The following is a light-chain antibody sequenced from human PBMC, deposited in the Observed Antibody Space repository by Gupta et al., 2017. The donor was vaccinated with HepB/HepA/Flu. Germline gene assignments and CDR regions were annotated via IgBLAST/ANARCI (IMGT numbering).Light chain of an antibody. CDR1: SSDVGGYNY. CDR3: CSYAGSYTVV. V-gene: IGLV2-11*01. CDR2: DVS. Sequence: QSALTQPRPVSGSPGQSVTISCTVTSSDVGGYNYVSWYQQHPGKAPKLMIYDVSKRPSGVPDRFPGSKSGNTASLTISGLQAEDEADYYCCSYAGSYTVVFGGGTKLTVL. J-gene: IGLJ2*01.